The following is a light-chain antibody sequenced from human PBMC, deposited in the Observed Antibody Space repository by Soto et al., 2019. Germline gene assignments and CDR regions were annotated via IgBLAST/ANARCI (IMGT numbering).Light chain of an antibody. J-gene: IGKJ5*01. CDR2: DIS. CDR1: QSVAGS. CDR3: QQRSNRIT. Sequence: EFVLTQSPATLSLSPGERAILSCRASQSVAGSLAWYPQKPGQAPSLLIYDISTRAAAIPARFSGSGSGTDFTLTVSSLEPEDFALYYCQQRSNRITFGQGTRLEIK. V-gene: IGKV3-11*01.